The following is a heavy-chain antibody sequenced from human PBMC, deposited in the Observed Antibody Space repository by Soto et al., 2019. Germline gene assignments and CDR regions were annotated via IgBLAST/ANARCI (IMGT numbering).Heavy chain of an antibody. V-gene: IGHV4-61*01. D-gene: IGHD3-3*01. CDR3: AREYVLRFLEWLPQGFDP. Sequence: PSETLSLTCTVSGGSVSSGSYYWSWIRQPPGKGLEWIGYIYYSGSTNYNPSLKSRVTISVDTSKNQFSLKLSSVTAADTAVYYCAREYVLRFLEWLPQGFDPWGQGTLVTVSS. CDR2: IYYSGST. CDR1: GGSVSSGSYY. J-gene: IGHJ5*02.